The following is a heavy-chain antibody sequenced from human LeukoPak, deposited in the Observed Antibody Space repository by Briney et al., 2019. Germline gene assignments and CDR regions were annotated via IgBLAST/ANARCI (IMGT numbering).Heavy chain of an antibody. Sequence: PGGSLRLSCAASKFTFSSYAMNWVRQASGKGLEWVSGISGSGGSTYYADSVKGRFTISRDNSKNTLYLQMNSLRAEDTAVYYCAKDRYDFWSTYSSNPFDYWGQGTLVTVSS. CDR3: AKDRYDFWSTYSSNPFDY. V-gene: IGHV3-23*01. CDR1: KFTFSSYA. J-gene: IGHJ4*02. CDR2: ISGSGGST. D-gene: IGHD3-3*01.